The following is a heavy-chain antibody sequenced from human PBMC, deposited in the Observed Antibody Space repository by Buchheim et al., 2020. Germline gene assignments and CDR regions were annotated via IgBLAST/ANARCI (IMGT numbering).Heavy chain of an antibody. V-gene: IGHV1-2*06. D-gene: IGHD2-15*01. CDR2: INPNSGGT. CDR1: GYTFTGYY. J-gene: IGHJ6*02. Sequence: QVQLVQSGAEVKKPGASVKVSCKASGYTFTGYYMHWVRQAPGQGLEWMGRINPNSGGTNYEQKFQGRVTMTRDTSISTAYMELSRLRSDDTAVYYCARDDSGCSGGSCYGEYGMDVWGQGTT. CDR3: ARDDSGCSGGSCYGEYGMDV.